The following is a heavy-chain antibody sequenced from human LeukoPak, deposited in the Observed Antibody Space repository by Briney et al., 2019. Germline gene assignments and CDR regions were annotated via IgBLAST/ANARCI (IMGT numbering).Heavy chain of an antibody. V-gene: IGHV1-24*01. CDR1: GYTLTELS. CDR2: FDPEDGET. Sequence: ASVKVSCKVSGYTLTELSMHWVRQAPGKGLEWMGGFDPEDGETIYAQKFQGRVTMTGDTSTDTAYMELSSLRSEDTAVYYCATGMVRGGFTGWGQGTLVTVSS. CDR3: ATGMVRGGFTG. J-gene: IGHJ4*02. D-gene: IGHD3-10*01.